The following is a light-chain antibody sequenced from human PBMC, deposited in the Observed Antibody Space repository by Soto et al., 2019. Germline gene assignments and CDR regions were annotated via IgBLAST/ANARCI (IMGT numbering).Light chain of an antibody. Sequence: AIQLTQSPSSLSVSVGDRVTITCRASQDIRGALAWYQQKPGKAPKMLIYDVSTLESGVPLRFSGSSSGTEFTLTISSLQPVDFAPYYCQQFNSYPITFGQGTRLEIK. CDR3: QQFNSYPIT. J-gene: IGKJ5*01. V-gene: IGKV1-13*02. CDR1: QDIRGA. CDR2: DVS.